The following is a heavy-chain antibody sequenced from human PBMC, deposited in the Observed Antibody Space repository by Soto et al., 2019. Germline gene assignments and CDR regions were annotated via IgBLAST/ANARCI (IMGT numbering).Heavy chain of an antibody. D-gene: IGHD4-17*01. J-gene: IGHJ3*02. Sequence: GASVKVSCKASGYTFTIYAMHWVCRAPGQRLEWMGWINAGNGNTKYSQKFQGRVTITRDTSASTAYMELSSLRSEDTAVYYCAGGRYGDPYGAFDIWGQGTMVTVSS. V-gene: IGHV1-3*01. CDR2: INAGNGNT. CDR3: AGGRYGDPYGAFDI. CDR1: GYTFTIYA.